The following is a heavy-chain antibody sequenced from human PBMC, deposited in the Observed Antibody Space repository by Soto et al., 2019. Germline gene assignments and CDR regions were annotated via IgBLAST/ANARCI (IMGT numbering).Heavy chain of an antibody. J-gene: IGHJ4*02. Sequence: GGSLRLSCAASGFTFSSYAMHWVRQAPGKGLEWVAVISYDGSNKYYADSVKGRFTISRDNSKNTLYPQMNSLRAEDTAVYYCAKDRLDYYDSSGYHDPDTYFDYWGQGTLVTV. CDR2: ISYDGSNK. CDR1: GFTFSSYA. CDR3: AKDRLDYYDSSGYHDPDTYFDY. D-gene: IGHD3-22*01. V-gene: IGHV3-30-3*01.